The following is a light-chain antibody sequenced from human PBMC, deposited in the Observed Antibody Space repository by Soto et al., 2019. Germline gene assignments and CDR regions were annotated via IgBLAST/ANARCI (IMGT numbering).Light chain of an antibody. Sequence: EIVLAQSPGTLSLSPGDRATLSCRASQSVSTSSLGWYQQKPGQAPRLLIYGASSRATGIPGRFSGSGSGTDFTLTINRLEPEDFAVYYCQQYGVSPITFGQGTRLEIK. J-gene: IGKJ5*01. CDR2: GAS. V-gene: IGKV3-20*01. CDR3: QQYGVSPIT. CDR1: QSVSTSS.